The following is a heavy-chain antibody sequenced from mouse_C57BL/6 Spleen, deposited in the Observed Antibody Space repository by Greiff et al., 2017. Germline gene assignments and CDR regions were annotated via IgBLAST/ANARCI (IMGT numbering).Heavy chain of an antibody. CDR2: IYPGSGST. J-gene: IGHJ1*03. CDR1: GYTFTSYW. V-gene: IGHV1-55*01. Sequence: QVQLQQPGAELVKPGASVKMSCKASGYTFTSYWITWVKQRPGQGLEWIGDIYPGSGSTNYNEKFKSKATLTLDPTSSTAYMQLISLTSADSAVYACARRAGYDRLYCDFEGWGTGTTVTVSS. CDR3: ARRAGYDRLYCDFEG. D-gene: IGHD2-14*01.